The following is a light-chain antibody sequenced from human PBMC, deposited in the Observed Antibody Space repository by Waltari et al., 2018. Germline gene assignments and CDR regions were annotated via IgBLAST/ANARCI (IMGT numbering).Light chain of an antibody. CDR1: NFGSKS. CDR2: DDS. V-gene: IGLV3-21*02. J-gene: IGLJ1*01. Sequence: YVLTQPPSVSVAPGQTARINCAGDNFGSKSVHWYQQKPGQAPALVVYDDSDRPSGIPDRFSGSHSGKTATLTISRVEAGDEADYYCQVWDSSTYVFGSGTKVTV. CDR3: QVWDSSTYV.